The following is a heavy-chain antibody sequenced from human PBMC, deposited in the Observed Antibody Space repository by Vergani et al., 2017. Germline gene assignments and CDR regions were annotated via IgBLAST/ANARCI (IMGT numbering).Heavy chain of an antibody. CDR3: ARDLRYSGYDDLDY. J-gene: IGHJ4*02. V-gene: IGHV1-69*08. CDR2: IIPILGIA. D-gene: IGHD5-12*01. CDR1: GGTFSSYT. Sequence: QVQLVQSGAEVKKPGSSVKVSCKASGGTFSSYTISWVRQAPGQGLEWMGRIIPILGIANYAQTLQGRVTITADKSTSTAYMELISLRSEDTAVYYCARDLRYSGYDDLDYWGQGTLVTVSS.